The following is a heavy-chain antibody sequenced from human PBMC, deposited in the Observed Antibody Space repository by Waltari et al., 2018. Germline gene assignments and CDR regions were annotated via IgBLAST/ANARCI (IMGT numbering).Heavy chain of an antibody. CDR1: GFTFSRYN. CDR3: ARAKTGDYYYYYMDV. Sequence: EVQLVESGGGLVQPGGSLRLSCAASGFTFSRYNMNWVRQAPGKGLEWLSYISSFGTTDYADSVKGRFTIPRDNADNSLSLQMNSLRAEDTAVYYCARAKTGDYYYYYMDVWGKGTTVTISS. V-gene: IGHV3-48*04. J-gene: IGHJ6*03. D-gene: IGHD3-10*01. CDR2: ISSFGTT.